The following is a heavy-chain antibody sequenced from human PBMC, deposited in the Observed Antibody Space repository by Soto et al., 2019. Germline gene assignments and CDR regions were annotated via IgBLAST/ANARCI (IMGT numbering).Heavy chain of an antibody. CDR1: GGSINSYW. CDR3: ARDIGLYDYGEGD. Sequence: SETLPLTCSVSGGSINSYWWSWIRQPAGKGLEWIGRVYSSGTTDYNPSLNSRATLSVETSKNQFSLKLSSVTAADTAVYYCARDIGLYDYGEGDWGQGIKVIVS. CDR2: VYSSGTT. J-gene: IGHJ4*02. V-gene: IGHV4-4*07. D-gene: IGHD3-10*01.